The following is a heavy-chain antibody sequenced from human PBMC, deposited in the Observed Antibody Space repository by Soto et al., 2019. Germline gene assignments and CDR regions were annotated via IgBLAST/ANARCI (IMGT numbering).Heavy chain of an antibody. CDR1: GGSFSGYY. CDR2: INHSGST. J-gene: IGHJ5*02. V-gene: IGHV4-34*01. Sequence: PSETLSLTCAVYGGSFSGYYWSWIRQPPGKGLEWIGEINHSGSTNYNPSLKSRVTISVDTSKNQFSLKLSSVTAADTAVYYCAKTYYDFWSGYEKYNWFDPWGQGTLVTVSS. CDR3: AKTYYDFWSGYEKYNWFDP. D-gene: IGHD3-3*01.